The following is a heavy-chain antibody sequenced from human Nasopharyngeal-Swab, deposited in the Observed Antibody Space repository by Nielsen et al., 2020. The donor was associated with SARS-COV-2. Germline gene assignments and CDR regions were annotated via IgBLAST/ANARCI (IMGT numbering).Heavy chain of an antibody. Sequence: GESLKISCTTSGFTFGDYAMSWVRQAPGKGLEWVAFIRSKAYGGTTEYAASVKGRFTISRDDSKTIAYLQMNSLKTEDTAVYYCTRDADYGDNEVLFEYWGQGTLVTVSS. J-gene: IGHJ4*02. CDR1: GFTFGDYA. D-gene: IGHD4-17*01. CDR2: IRSKAYGGTT. CDR3: TRDADYGDNEVLFEY. V-gene: IGHV3-49*04.